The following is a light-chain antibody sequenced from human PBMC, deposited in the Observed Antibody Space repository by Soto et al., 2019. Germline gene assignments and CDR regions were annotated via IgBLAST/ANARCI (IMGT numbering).Light chain of an antibody. J-gene: IGKJ1*01. CDR2: GAS. Sequence: DIQMTQSPSSLSASVGDRVTITCRASQSIDSYLNWYQQIPGKAPKLLLYGASILQSGVPSRFSGSGSGTDFTLTISSLQPEDSATYYCQQSYSTPQTFGHGTKVDIK. CDR1: QSIDSY. CDR3: QQSYSTPQT. V-gene: IGKV1-39*01.